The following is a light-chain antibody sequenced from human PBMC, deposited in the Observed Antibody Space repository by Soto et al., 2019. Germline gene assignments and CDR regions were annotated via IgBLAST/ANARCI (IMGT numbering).Light chain of an antibody. Sequence: IVLTQSPATLSLSPWERATLSCRASQSVRSYLAWYQQKPGQAPRLLIFGASRRATGIPDRFSGSGSGTNVTLTISRREPEDFAVYYCQQYGSSPTTFGQGTKVDIK. V-gene: IGKV3-20*01. CDR1: QSVRSY. CDR3: QQYGSSPTT. CDR2: GAS. J-gene: IGKJ1*01.